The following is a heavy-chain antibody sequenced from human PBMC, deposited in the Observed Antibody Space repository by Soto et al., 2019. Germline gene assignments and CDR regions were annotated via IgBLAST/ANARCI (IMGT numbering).Heavy chain of an antibody. D-gene: IGHD6-13*01. CDR2: IHHSGST. J-gene: IGHJ4*02. CDR3: ARDQGSHPGD. V-gene: IGHV4-4*02. Sequence: QLQLQESGPGLVRPSGTVSLTCAVSGLSISSDNWWSWVRQPPGKGLEWIGEIHHSGSTNYNPSLRSRVTMSVVPSTDLFSLTLNSVTAADTACYYCARDQGSHPGDWGQGTLVSVSS. CDR1: GLSISSDNW.